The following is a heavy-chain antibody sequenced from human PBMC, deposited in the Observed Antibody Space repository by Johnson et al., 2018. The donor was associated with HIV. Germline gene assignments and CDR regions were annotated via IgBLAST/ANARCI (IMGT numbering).Heavy chain of an antibody. CDR1: GFSVSSNY. Sequence: VQLVESGGGLVQPGGSLRLSCAASGFSVSSNYMTWVRQAPGKGLEWVSVIYSGGTTWYADSVKGRFTISRDNSRDTVHLQMNSLRSEDTAVYYCASRGREIVAAGILGAFDIWGQVTMVTVSS. CDR3: ASRGREIVAAGILGAFDI. D-gene: IGHD6-13*01. J-gene: IGHJ3*02. CDR2: IYSGGTT. V-gene: IGHV3-66*02.